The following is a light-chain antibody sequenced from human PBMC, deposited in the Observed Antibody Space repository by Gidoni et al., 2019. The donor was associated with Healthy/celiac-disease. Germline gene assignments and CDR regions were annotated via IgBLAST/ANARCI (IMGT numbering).Light chain of an antibody. CDR2: AAS. CDR3: QQSYSTPRT. V-gene: IGKV1-39*01. J-gene: IGKJ1*01. CDR1: HSISSY. Sequence: DIQIIQSPSSLSSSVGDRVTITCRASHSISSYLDWYQQKPGKAPKLLIYAASSLQSGVPSRFSGSGSGTDFTLTISSLQPEDFATYYCQQSYSTPRTFGQGTKVEIK.